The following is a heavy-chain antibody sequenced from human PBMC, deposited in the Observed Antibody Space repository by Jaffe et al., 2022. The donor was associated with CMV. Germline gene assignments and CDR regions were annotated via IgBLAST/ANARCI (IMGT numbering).Heavy chain of an antibody. Sequence: QLQLQESGPGLVKPSETLSLTCTVSGGSISSSSYYWGWIRQPPGKGLEWIGSIYYSGSTYYNPSLKSRVTISVDTSKNQFSLKLSSVTAADTAVYYCARLPPAHYYDSSGYYPWGQGTLVTVSS. CDR3: ARLPPAHYYDSSGYYP. V-gene: IGHV4-39*01. CDR2: IYYSGST. D-gene: IGHD3-22*01. CDR1: GGSISSSSYY. J-gene: IGHJ5*02.